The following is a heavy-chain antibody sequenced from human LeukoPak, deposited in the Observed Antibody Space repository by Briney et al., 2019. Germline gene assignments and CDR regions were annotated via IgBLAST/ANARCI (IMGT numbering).Heavy chain of an antibody. CDR3: ATDDVVGSNQH. V-gene: IGHV4-61*02. CDR1: GGSISSGSYY. J-gene: IGHJ4*02. CDR2: IYTSGST. Sequence: PSETLSLTCTVSGGSISSGSYYWSWIRQPAGKGLEWIGRIYTSGSTNYNPSLKSRVTISVDTSKNQFSLKLNSVTAADTAVYYCATDDVVGSNQHWGQGTLVTVSS. D-gene: IGHD2-15*01.